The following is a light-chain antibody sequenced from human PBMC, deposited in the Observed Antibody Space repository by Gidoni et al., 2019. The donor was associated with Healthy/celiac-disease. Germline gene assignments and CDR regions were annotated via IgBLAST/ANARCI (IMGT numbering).Light chain of an antibody. CDR1: QRISSW. CDR3: QQYNSYPLT. CDR2: DAS. Sequence: DIQMTQSPSTLSASVADRVTITCRASQRISSWLAWYQQKPGKAPKLLIYDASSLESGVPSRFSGSGSGTEFTLTISSLQADDVAIYYCQQYNSYPLTFGGGTKVEIK. V-gene: IGKV1-5*01. J-gene: IGKJ4*01.